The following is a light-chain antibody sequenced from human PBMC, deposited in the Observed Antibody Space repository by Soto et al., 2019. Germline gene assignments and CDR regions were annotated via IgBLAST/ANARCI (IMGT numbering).Light chain of an antibody. Sequence: EIVLTQSPAILSLSPGERATLSCRASQSVSSYLAWYQQKPGQAPRLLIYDASNRATGIPARFSGSGSGTDFTLTISSLEPEDFAVYYCQHRSNWITFGQGTRLEIK. CDR1: QSVSSY. CDR3: QHRSNWIT. V-gene: IGKV3-11*01. CDR2: DAS. J-gene: IGKJ5*01.